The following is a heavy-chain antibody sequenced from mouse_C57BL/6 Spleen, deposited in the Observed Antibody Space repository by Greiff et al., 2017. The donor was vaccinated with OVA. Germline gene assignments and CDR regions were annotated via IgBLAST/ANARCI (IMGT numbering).Heavy chain of an antibody. CDR2: IHPNSGST. CDR3: ARTGTSGTWFAY. D-gene: IGHD4-1*01. J-gene: IGHJ3*01. CDR1: GYTFTSYW. V-gene: IGHV1-64*01. Sequence: QVQLKQPGAELVKPGASVKLSCKASGYTFTSYWMHWVKQRPGQGLEWIGMIHPNSGSTNYNEKFKSKATLTVDKSSSTAYMQLSSLTSEDSAVYYCARTGTSGTWFAYWGQGTLVTVSA.